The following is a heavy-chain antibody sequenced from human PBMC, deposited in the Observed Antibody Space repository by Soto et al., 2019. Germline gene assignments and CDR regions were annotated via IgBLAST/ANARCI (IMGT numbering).Heavy chain of an antibody. CDR1: GGTFSSYA. J-gene: IGHJ6*02. V-gene: IGHV1-69*06. D-gene: IGHD6-19*01. Sequence: LVKVSCKASGGTFSSYAISWVRQAPGQGLEWMGGIIPIFGTANYAQKFQGRVTITADKSTSTAYMELSSLRSEDTAVYYCARAMSGWYDFYGMDVWGQGTTVTVSS. CDR2: IIPIFGTA. CDR3: ARAMSGWYDFYGMDV.